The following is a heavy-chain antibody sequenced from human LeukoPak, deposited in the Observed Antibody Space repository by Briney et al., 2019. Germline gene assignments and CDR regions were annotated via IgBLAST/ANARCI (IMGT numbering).Heavy chain of an antibody. D-gene: IGHD6-13*01. V-gene: IGHV4-4*02. CDR3: ARIAAAGNYFDY. Sequence: SETLSLTCAVSGGSISSSNWWSWVRPPPGKGLEWIGEIYHSGSTNYNPSLKSRVTISVDKSKNQFSLKPSSVTAADTAVYYCARIAAAGNYFDYWGQGTLVTVSS. CDR1: GGSISSSNW. J-gene: IGHJ4*02. CDR2: IYHSGST.